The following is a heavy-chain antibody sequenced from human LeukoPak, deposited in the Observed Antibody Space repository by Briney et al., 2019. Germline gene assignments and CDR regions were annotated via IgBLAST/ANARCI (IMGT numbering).Heavy chain of an antibody. D-gene: IGHD5-24*01. Sequence: SETLSLTCTVSGGSISSYYWSWIRQPPGKGLEWVGYIHYSGNTNYNPSFKSRVTISLETSRKQLPLKLRFVTAADTAVYYCVAGGDGMATILAEYWGQGTLVTVSS. CDR1: GGSISSYY. J-gene: IGHJ4*02. V-gene: IGHV4-59*08. CDR3: VAGGDGMATILAEY. CDR2: IHYSGNT.